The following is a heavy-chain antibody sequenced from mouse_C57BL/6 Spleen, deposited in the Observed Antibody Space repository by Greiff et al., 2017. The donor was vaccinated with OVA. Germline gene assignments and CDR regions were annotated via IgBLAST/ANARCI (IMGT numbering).Heavy chain of an antibody. J-gene: IGHJ3*01. CDR2: IYPGNSDT. D-gene: IGHD2-5*01. V-gene: IGHV1-5*01. Sequence: EVKLVESGTVLARPGASVKMSCKTSGYTFTSYWMHWVKQRPGQGLEWIGAIYPGNSDTSYNQKFKGKAKLTAVTSASTAYMELSSLTNEDSAVYYCTLYYSNSPWFAYWGQGTLVTVSA. CDR1: GYTFTSYW. CDR3: TLYYSNSPWFAY.